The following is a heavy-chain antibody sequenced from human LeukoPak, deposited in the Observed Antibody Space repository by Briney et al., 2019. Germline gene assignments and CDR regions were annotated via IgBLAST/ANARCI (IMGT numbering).Heavy chain of an antibody. CDR2: ISSSGSTI. Sequence: PGGSLRLSCAASGFTFSDYYMSWIRQAPGKGLEWVSYISSSGSTIYYADSVKGRFTISRDNAKNSLYLQMHSLRAEDTAVYYCATPLGCCSSTSCGPLDYWGQGTLVTVSS. CDR3: ATPLGCCSSTSCGPLDY. CDR1: GFTFSDYY. J-gene: IGHJ4*02. V-gene: IGHV3-11*01. D-gene: IGHD2-2*01.